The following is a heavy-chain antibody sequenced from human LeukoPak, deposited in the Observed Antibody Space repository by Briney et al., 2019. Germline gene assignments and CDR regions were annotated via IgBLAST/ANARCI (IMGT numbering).Heavy chain of an antibody. CDR2: IGGSDGRT. Sequence: GGSLRLSCVASGFTFSAYNLNWVRQAPGKGLEWISAIGGSDGRTYYADFVKGRFTISRDNSKNTLYLQMNSLRAEDTAVYYCAKDGSYYFDYWGQGTLVTVYS. V-gene: IGHV3-23*01. CDR1: GFTFSAYN. J-gene: IGHJ4*02. CDR3: AKDGSYYFDY.